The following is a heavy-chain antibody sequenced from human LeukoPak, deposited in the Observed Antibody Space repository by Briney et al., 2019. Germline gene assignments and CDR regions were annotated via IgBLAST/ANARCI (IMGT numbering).Heavy chain of an antibody. CDR1: GFTFSSYA. J-gene: IGHJ4*02. CDR2: ISGSGGST. D-gene: IGHD3-10*01. CDR3: AKEGSSFITMVRGVMSYFDY. Sequence: GGSLRLSCAASGFTFSSYAMSWVRQAPGKGLEWVSAISGSGGSTYYADSVKGWFTISRDNSKNTLYLQMNSLRAEDTAVYYCAKEGSSFITMVRGVMSYFDYWGQGTLVTVSS. V-gene: IGHV3-23*01.